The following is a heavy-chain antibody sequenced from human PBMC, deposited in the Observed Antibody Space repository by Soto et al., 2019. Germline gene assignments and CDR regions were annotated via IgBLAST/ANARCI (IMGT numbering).Heavy chain of an antibody. CDR1: GFTFSSYA. CDR2: ISGSGGST. D-gene: IGHD2-2*01. Sequence: PGGSLRLSCAASGFTFSSYAMSWVRQAPGKGLEWVSAISGSGGSTYYADSVKGRFTISRDNSKNTLYLQMNSLRAEDTAVYYCANGVVPAAMAYNWFDPWGQGTLVTVSS. J-gene: IGHJ5*02. CDR3: ANGVVPAAMAYNWFDP. V-gene: IGHV3-23*01.